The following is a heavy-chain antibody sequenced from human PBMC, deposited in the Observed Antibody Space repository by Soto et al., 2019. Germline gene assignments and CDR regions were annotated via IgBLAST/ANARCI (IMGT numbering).Heavy chain of an antibody. V-gene: IGHV3-23*01. D-gene: IGHD3-10*01. CDR1: GFTFSSYA. Sequence: EVQLLESGGGLVQPGGSLRLSCAASGFTFSSYAMSWVRQAPGKGLEWVSAISGSGGSTYYADSVKGRFTISRDNSKNPLYLQMNGLRAEDTAVYYGAKASGWFGEFGYWGQGTLVSVSS. CDR3: AKASGWFGEFGY. CDR2: ISGSGGST. J-gene: IGHJ4*02.